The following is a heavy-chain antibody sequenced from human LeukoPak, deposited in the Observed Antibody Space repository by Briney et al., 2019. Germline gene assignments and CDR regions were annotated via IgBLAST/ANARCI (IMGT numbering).Heavy chain of an antibody. CDR1: GYTFTGYY. CDR3: ARRWTTVTTLGYYYYYMDV. J-gene: IGHJ6*03. V-gene: IGHV1-8*03. CDR2: MNPNSGNT. D-gene: IGHD4-17*01. Sequence: ASVKVSCKASGYTFTGYYMHWVRQAPGQGLEWMGWMNPNSGNTGYAQKFQGRVTITRNTSISTAYMELSSLRSEDTAVYYCARRWTTVTTLGYYYYYMDVWGKGTTVTVSS.